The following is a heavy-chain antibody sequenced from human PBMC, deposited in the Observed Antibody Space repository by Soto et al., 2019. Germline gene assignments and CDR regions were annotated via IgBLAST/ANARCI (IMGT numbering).Heavy chain of an antibody. D-gene: IGHD1-26*01. V-gene: IGHV3-23*01. J-gene: IGHJ4*02. Sequence: EVELLESGGGLVQPGGSLRLSCVASRFTFTSYAMSWVRQAPGKGLEWVAAISASGGATIHADSVKGRLTISRDNYKNTLYLQMNSLRADDTAVYYCAKDVEGGSLFRRAFDYWGQGTQVTVSS. CDR2: ISASGGAT. CDR3: AKDVEGGSLFRRAFDY. CDR1: RFTFTSYA.